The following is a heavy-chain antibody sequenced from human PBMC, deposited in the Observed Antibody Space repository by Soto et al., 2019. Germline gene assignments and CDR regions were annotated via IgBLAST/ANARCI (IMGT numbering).Heavy chain of an antibody. V-gene: IGHV1-69*06. CDR3: ARVGTYSSVWYGRGSPESYNWFDP. D-gene: IGHD6-19*01. CDR1: GGTFSSYA. J-gene: IGHJ5*02. CDR2: IIPIFGTA. Sequence: GASVKVSCKASGGTFSSYAISWVRQAPGQGLEWMGGIIPIFGTANYAQKFQGRVTITADKSTSTAYMELSSLRSEDTAVYYCARVGTYSSVWYGRGSPESYNWFDPWGQGTLVTVSS.